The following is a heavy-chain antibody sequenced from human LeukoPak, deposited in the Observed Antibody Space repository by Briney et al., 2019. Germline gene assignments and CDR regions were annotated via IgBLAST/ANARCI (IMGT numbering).Heavy chain of an antibody. CDR1: GYTFTGYY. CDR2: INPNSGGT. J-gene: IGHJ4*02. CDR3: ARVGEWCSSTSCYHFDY. D-gene: IGHD2-2*01. Sequence: RASVKVSCKASGYTFTGYYMHWVRQAPGQGLEWMGWINPNSGGTNYAQKFQGRVTMTRDTSISTAYMELSRLRSDDTAVYYCARVGEWCSSTSCYHFDYWGQGTLVTVSS. V-gene: IGHV1-2*02.